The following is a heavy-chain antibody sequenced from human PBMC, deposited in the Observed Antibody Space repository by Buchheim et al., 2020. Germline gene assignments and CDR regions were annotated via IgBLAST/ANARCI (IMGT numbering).Heavy chain of an antibody. V-gene: IGHV4-61*08. CDR1: GASVNSPGIH. CDR2: IFYSGST. CDR3: ARDPVTARSFDL. D-gene: IGHD5-18*01. J-gene: IGHJ2*01. Sequence: QVQLEESGPGLVKPSETLSLTCSVSGASVNSPGIHWSWIRQPPGKGPEYIGNIFYSGSTNYNPSLKSRLTISLDTSRNQFSLNLTSVTTADTAVYYCARDPVTARSFDLWAVAP.